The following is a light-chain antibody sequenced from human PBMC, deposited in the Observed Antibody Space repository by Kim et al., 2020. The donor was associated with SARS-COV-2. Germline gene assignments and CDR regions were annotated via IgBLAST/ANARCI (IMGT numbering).Light chain of an antibody. V-gene: IGLV10-54*01. CDR1: SNNVANEG. Sequence: QAGLTQPPSVSKDLRQTATLTCTGDSNNVANEGAAWLQQHPGHPPKLLFYRSNDRPSGISQRLSASRSGSTASLTITGLQPDDEADYYCSAWDYSVNAWVFGGGTQLTVL. J-gene: IGLJ3*02. CDR2: RSN. CDR3: SAWDYSVNAWV.